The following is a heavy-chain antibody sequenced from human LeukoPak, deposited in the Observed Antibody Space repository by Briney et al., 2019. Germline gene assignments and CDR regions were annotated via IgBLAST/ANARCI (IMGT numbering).Heavy chain of an antibody. V-gene: IGHV3-23*01. Sequence: PGRSLRLSCTASGFTFSSYAMNWVRQTPGKGLEWVSVISGSGGSTYYADAVKGRFTISRDNSKNTLYLQMNSLRAEDTAVYYCAKKDPQTYDYVWGSFDYWGQGTLVTVSS. J-gene: IGHJ4*02. CDR3: AKKDPQTYDYVWGSFDY. D-gene: IGHD3-16*01. CDR1: GFTFSSYA. CDR2: ISGSGGST.